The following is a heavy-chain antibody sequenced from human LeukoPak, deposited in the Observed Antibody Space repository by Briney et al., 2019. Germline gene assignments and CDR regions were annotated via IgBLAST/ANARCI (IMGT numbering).Heavy chain of an antibody. CDR2: ISGSGGST. CDR3: AKCVGSYGYRTGLFDY. V-gene: IGHV3-23*01. J-gene: IGHJ4*02. Sequence: PGGSLRLSCAASGFTFSSYAMSWVRQAPGKGLEWVSAISGSGGSTYYADSVKGRFTISRDNSKNTLYLQMNSLRAEDTAVYYCAKCVGSYGYRTGLFDYWGQGTLVTVSS. D-gene: IGHD5-18*01. CDR1: GFTFSSYA.